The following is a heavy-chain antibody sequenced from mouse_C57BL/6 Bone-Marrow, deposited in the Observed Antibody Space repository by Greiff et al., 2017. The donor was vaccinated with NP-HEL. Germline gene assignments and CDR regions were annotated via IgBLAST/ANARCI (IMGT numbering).Heavy chain of an antibody. CDR3: ATGTAQATLRYAMDY. D-gene: IGHD3-2*02. CDR2: INPSTGGT. V-gene: IGHV1-42*01. Sequence: EVQLQESGPELVKPGASVKISCKASGYSFTGYYMNWVKQSPEKSLEWIGEINPSTGGTTYNQKFKAKATLTVDKSSSTAYMQLKSLTSEDSAVYYCATGTAQATLRYAMDYWGQGTSVTVSS. J-gene: IGHJ4*01. CDR1: GYSFTGYY.